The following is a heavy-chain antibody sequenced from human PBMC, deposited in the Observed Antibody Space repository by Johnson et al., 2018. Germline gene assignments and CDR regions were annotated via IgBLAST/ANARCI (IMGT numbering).Heavy chain of an antibody. J-gene: IGHJ6*02. CDR1: GFTVSSKY. CDR3: AKVRSGWPDYSYYGMDV. V-gene: IGHV3-66*01. CDR2: IYSGGST. Sequence: VQLVESGGGLVQPGGSLRLSCAASGFTVSSKYMSWVRQATGKGLEWVSVIYSGGSTYYADSVRGRFTISRDNSKNTLYLQMNSLRAEATAVYYCAKVRSGWPDYSYYGMDVWGQGTTVTVSS. D-gene: IGHD6-19*01.